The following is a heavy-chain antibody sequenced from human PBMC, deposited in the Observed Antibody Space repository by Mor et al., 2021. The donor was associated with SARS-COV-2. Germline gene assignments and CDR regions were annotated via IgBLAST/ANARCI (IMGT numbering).Heavy chain of an antibody. J-gene: IGHJ3*02. CDR2: TFYRSKWYN. V-gene: IGHV6-1*01. CDR3: ARDRCGGGSCFSYYDAFDI. D-gene: IGHD2-15*01. Sequence: GLEWLGRTFYRSKWYNDYAVSVKSRLTINSDTSKNQFSLHLSSVTPEDTAVYYCARDRCGGGSCFSYYDAFDIWGQGTVVTVS.